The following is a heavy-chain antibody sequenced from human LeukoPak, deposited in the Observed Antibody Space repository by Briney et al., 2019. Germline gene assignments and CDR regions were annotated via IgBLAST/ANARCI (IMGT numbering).Heavy chain of an antibody. V-gene: IGHV3-23*01. CDR1: GFTFSSYA. CDR3: AKGPRTVRFGDRHKGMFDY. D-gene: IGHD3-10*01. Sequence: GGSLRLSCAASGFTFSSYAMSWVRQAPGKGLEWVSAFSGSGGSTYYADSVKGRFTISRDNSKNTLYLQMNSLRAEDTAVYYCAKGPRTVRFGDRHKGMFDYWGQGTLVTVSS. J-gene: IGHJ4*02. CDR2: FSGSGGST.